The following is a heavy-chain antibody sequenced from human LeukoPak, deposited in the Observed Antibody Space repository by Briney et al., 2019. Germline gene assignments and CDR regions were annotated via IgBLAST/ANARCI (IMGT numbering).Heavy chain of an antibody. J-gene: IGHJ3*02. CDR3: ARQWGSGAFDI. D-gene: IGHD3-16*01. Sequence: GESLKISCEGSGYTFIAYWIAWVRQTPGKGLEWMGVIYPSDSDTRYSPSFQGQVTISADRSISTAYLQWSSLKASDTAMYYCARQWGSGAFDIWGQGTMVTVSS. CDR1: GYTFIAYW. CDR2: IYPSDSDT. V-gene: IGHV5-51*01.